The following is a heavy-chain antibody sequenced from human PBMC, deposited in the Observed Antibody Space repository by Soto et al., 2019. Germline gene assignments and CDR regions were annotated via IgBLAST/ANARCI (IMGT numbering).Heavy chain of an antibody. V-gene: IGHV4-34*01. CDR3: ARRGIAAAAEQRGGMDV. CDR1: GWSFRGYY. CDR2: INHSGST. D-gene: IGHD6-25*01. Sequence: SATLSLTCAVYGWSFRGYYWSWIRQPPGKGLEWIGEINHSGSTNYNPSLKSRVTISVDTSKNQFSLKLSSVTAADTAVYYCARRGIAAAAEQRGGMDVWGQGNKVT. J-gene: IGHJ6*02.